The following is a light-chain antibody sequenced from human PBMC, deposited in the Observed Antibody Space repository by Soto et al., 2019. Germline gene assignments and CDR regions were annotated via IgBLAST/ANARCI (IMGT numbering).Light chain of an antibody. CDR1: SSDVGGYNY. V-gene: IGLV2-14*01. CDR3: SSYTSSTLDV. Sequence: QSALTQPASVSGSPGQSITISCTGTSSDVGGYNYVSWYQHNPGKAPKVMIYEVSNRPSGVSNRFSGSKSGNTASLTISGLQAEDEADYYCSSYTSSTLDVFGTGTKVTVL. J-gene: IGLJ1*01. CDR2: EVS.